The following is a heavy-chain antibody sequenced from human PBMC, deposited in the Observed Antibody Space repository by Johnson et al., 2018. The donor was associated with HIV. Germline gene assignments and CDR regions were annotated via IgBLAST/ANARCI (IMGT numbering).Heavy chain of an antibody. J-gene: IGHJ3*02. CDR3: ASRGDYGDYGGAFDI. CDR2: ISYDGSNK. V-gene: IGHV3-30*14. Sequence: QVQLVESGGGVVQPGRSLRLSCAASGFTFSSYAMHWVRQAPGKGLEWVAVISYDGSNKYYADSVKGRFTISRDNSKNTLYLQMNSLRAEDTAVYYCASRGDYGDYGGAFDIWGQGTMVTVSS. D-gene: IGHD4-17*01. CDR1: GFTFSSYA.